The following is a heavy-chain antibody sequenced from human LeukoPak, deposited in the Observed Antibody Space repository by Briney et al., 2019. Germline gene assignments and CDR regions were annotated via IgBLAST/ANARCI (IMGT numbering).Heavy chain of an antibody. CDR3: AELGITMIGGV. CDR2: IKQDGSEK. D-gene: IGHD3-10*02. CDR1: GFTFSRYW. Sequence: PGGSLRLSCAASGFTFSRYWMTWVRQAPGKGLEWVANIKQDGSEKYYVDSVKGRFTISRDNAKNSLYLQVNRLSAEDTAVYYCAELGITMIGGVWGKGTTVTISS. V-gene: IGHV3-7*01. J-gene: IGHJ6*04.